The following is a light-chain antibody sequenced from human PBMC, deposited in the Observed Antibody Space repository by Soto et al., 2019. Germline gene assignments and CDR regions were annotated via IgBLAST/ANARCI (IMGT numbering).Light chain of an antibody. Sequence: VLTQSPGTLSLSPGESATHSCRASHSISSIYLGWYQQKPGQTPRLLIYGASTRATGIPDRFSGSGSGTDFTLTISRLEPEDFAVYYCQQYGSSPGTFGQGTKVEIK. CDR2: GAS. CDR3: QQYGSSPGT. V-gene: IGKV3-20*01. CDR1: HSISSIY. J-gene: IGKJ1*01.